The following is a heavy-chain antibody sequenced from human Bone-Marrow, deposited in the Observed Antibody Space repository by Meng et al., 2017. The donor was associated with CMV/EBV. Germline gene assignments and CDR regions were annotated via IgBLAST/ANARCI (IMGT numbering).Heavy chain of an antibody. J-gene: IGHJ6*02. D-gene: IGHD2-2*01. CDR3: ARGGVRGFVVVPDYGMDV. CDR1: GYTFTGYY. V-gene: IGHV1-2*02. CDR2: INPNSGGT. Sequence: ASVKVSCKASGYTFTGYYMHWVRQAPGQGLEWMGWINPNSGGTNYAQKFQGRVTMTRDTSISTAYMELSRLRSDDTAVYYCARGGVRGFVVVPDYGMDVWGQGTTVTVPS.